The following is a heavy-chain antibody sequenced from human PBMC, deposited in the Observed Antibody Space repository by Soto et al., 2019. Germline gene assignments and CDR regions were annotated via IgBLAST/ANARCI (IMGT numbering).Heavy chain of an antibody. V-gene: IGHV4-31*03. CDR2: IYYSGST. CDR1: GGSISSGGYY. CDR3: ARGHSGYDYVWGSYHTGFDY. D-gene: IGHD3-16*02. Sequence: PSETLSLTCTVSGGSISSGGYYWSWIRQHPGKGLEWIGYIYYSGSTYYNPSLKSRVTISVDTSKNQFSLKLSSVTAADTAVYYCARGHSGYDYVWGSYHTGFDYWGQGTLVTVPQ. J-gene: IGHJ4*02.